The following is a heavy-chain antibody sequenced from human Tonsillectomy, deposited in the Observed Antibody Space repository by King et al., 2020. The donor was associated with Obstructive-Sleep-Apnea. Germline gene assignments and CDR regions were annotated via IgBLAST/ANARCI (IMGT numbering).Heavy chain of an antibody. J-gene: IGHJ4*02. CDR3: VKTRAKYSSSPQGDY. Sequence: VQLVESGGGLVQPGGSLRLSCSASGFTFSSYAMHWVRQAPGKGLEYVSAISSNGGSTYYADSVKCRFTISRDNSKNTLYLQMSSLRAEDTAVYYCVKTRAKYSSSPQGDYWGQGTLVTVSS. CDR1: GFTFSSYA. CDR2: ISSNGGST. D-gene: IGHD6-6*01. V-gene: IGHV3-64D*06.